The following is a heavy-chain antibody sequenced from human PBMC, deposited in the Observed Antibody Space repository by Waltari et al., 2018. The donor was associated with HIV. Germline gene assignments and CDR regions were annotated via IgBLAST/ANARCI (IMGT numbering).Heavy chain of an antibody. CDR2: IYPDDTT. J-gene: IGHJ5*02. CDR3: ATGVRYYGP. Sequence: EVLFAESGGRLIQPGGSVGLCCSACNFRIPGQHVTWIRQATGGSLEWVAVIYPDDTTHYADPVSGRFTISRAKSRTTVLLLMTGLFVDDTATYFCATGVRYYGPWGQGTRVTVSS. CDR1: NFRIPGQH. V-gene: IGHV3-53*01. D-gene: IGHD3-10*01.